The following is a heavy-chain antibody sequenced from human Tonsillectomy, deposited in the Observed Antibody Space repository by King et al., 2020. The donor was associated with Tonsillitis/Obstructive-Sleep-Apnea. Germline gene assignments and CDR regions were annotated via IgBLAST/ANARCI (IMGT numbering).Heavy chain of an antibody. J-gene: IGHJ4*02. V-gene: IGHV4-34*01. D-gene: IGHD6-19*01. Sequence: VQLQQWGAGLLKPSETLSLTCAVYGGSFSGYYWSWIRQPPGKGLEWIGEIGQSGSTNYNPSLKTRVTQSVDTSKNQFSLNLSSVTAADKAVYYCARLDVESRGNHLDYWGQGTLVTVSS. CDR1: GGSFSGYY. CDR2: IGQSGST. CDR3: ARLDVESRGNHLDY.